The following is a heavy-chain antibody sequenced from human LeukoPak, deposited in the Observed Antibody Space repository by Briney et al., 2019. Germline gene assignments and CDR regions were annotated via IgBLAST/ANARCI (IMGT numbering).Heavy chain of an antibody. CDR2: ISYSGTT. Sequence: SETLSLTCTVSGGSINSYYWSWVRQPPGKGPEWIGYISYSGTTNSNPSLKSRVTLSVDTSKNELSLKLSSVTAADTAMYYCARRASRENCFDYWGRGTLVTVSS. J-gene: IGHJ4*02. CDR1: GGSINSYY. V-gene: IGHV4-59*08. CDR3: ARRASRENCFDY. D-gene: IGHD5-24*01.